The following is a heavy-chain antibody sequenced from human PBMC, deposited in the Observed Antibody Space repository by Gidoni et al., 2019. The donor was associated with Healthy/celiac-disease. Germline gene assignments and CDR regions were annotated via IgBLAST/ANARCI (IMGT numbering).Heavy chain of an antibody. CDR3: ARDGLVVAATQFDY. D-gene: IGHD2-15*01. V-gene: IGHV3-74*01. Sequence: EVQLVESGGGLVQPGGSMRLSCAASGLTFSSYWMHWVRRAPGKGLVWVSRINSDGSSTSYADSVKGRFTISRDNAKNTLYLQMNSLRAEDTAVYYCARDGLVVAATQFDYWGQGTLVTVSS. CDR2: INSDGSST. CDR1: GLTFSSYW. J-gene: IGHJ4*02.